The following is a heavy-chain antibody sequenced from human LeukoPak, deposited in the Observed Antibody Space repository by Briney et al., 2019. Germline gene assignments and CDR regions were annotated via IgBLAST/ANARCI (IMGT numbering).Heavy chain of an antibody. J-gene: IGHJ6*02. CDR3: ASHGMDV. V-gene: IGHV3-21*01. Sequence: PGGSLRLSCAASGFTLNSISMNWVRQAPGKGLEWVSSISTSGRYIHYADSVKGRFAISRDNAKNSLYLQMNSLRADDTAVYYCASHGMDVWGQGTTVTVSS. CDR1: GFTLNSIS. CDR2: ISTSGRYI.